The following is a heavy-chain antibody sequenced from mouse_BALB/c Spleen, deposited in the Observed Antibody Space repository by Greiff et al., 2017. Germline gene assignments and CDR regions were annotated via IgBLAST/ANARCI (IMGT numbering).Heavy chain of an antibody. CDR1: GFTFSNYW. Sequence: ESGGGLVQPGGSMKLSCVASGFTFSNYWMNWVRQSPEKGLEWVAEIRLKSNNYATHYAESVKGRFTISRDDSKSSVYLQMNNLRAEDTGIYYCTRFYYGSSLDYWGQGTTLTVSS. D-gene: IGHD1-1*01. CDR3: TRFYYGSSLDY. CDR2: IRLKSNNYAT. V-gene: IGHV6-6*02. J-gene: IGHJ2*01.